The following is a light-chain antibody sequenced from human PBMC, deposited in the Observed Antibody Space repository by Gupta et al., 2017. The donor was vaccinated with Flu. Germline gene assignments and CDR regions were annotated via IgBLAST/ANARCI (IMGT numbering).Light chain of an antibody. V-gene: IGKV1-39*01. CDR2: AAS. J-gene: IGKJ1*01. Sequence: DSQSTHAPSSRSASVGDRVTITCRASQSISSYLNWYQQKPGKAPKLLIYAASSLQSGVPSRFSGSGSGTDFTLTISSLQPEDFATYYCQQSYSTPGTFGQGTKVEIK. CDR3: QQSYSTPGT. CDR1: QSISSY.